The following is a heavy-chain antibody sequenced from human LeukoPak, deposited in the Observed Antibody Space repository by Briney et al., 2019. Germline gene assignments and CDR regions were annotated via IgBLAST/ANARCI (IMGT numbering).Heavy chain of an antibody. J-gene: IGHJ4*02. CDR3: TDKYSYDY. V-gene: IGHV3-23*01. D-gene: IGHD5-18*01. CDR1: GFTFSSYA. CDR2: ISGNGGDT. Sequence: GGSLRLSCAASGFTFSSYAMSWVRQAPGRGLEWVSTISGNGGDTYYADSVKGRFTISRDNSKNTLYLQMNSLRAEDTAVYYCTDKYSYDYWGQGTLVTVSS.